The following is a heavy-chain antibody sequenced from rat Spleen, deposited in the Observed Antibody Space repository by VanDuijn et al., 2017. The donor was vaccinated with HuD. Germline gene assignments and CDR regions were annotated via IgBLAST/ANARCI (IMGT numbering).Heavy chain of an antibody. J-gene: IGHJ3*01. Sequence: EVRLVESGGGLVQPGRSLKLSCAASGFTFSDFDMAWVRQAPTKGLEWVASISTGGDETYYRDSVKGRFTISRDDEESTLYLQMDSLRSEDTATYFCARLGGLRNWFAYWGQGTLVTVSS. D-gene: IGHD1-6*01. V-gene: IGHV5S23*01. CDR2: ISTGGDET. CDR1: GFTFSDFD. CDR3: ARLGGLRNWFAY.